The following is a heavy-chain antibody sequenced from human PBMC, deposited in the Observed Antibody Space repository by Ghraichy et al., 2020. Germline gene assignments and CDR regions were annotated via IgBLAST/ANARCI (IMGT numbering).Heavy chain of an antibody. CDR2: ISFSGNT. V-gene: IGHV4-34*01. Sequence: SETLSLTCAAYGGSFSAHYWSWIRQPPGKGLEWIGEISFSGNTNYSPSLKSRVTMSVDMSKNQFSLKLTSVTAADTAIYYCARHQFADSQYQSHHYGLDVWGQGTTVTVSS. CDR3: ARHQFADSQYQSHHYGLDV. CDR1: GGSFSAHY. D-gene: IGHD2-15*01. J-gene: IGHJ6*02.